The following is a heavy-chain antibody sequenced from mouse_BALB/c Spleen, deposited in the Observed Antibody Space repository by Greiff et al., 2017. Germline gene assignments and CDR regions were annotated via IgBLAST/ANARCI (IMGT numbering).Heavy chain of an antibody. V-gene: IGHV5-6-5*01. Sequence: EVKLVESGGGLVKPGGSLKLSCAASGFTFSSYAMSWVRQTPEKRLEWVASISSGGSTYYPDSVKGRFTISRDNARNILYLQMSSLRSEDTAMYYCARANYDAMDYWGQGTSVTVSA. CDR3: ARANYDAMDY. CDR2: ISSGGST. J-gene: IGHJ4*01. CDR1: GFTFSSYA.